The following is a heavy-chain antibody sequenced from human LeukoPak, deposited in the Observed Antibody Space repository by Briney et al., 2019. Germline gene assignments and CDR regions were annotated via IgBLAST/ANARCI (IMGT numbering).Heavy chain of an antibody. CDR1: GYTFTRYA. CDR2: INTNTGNP. D-gene: IGHD6-19*01. CDR3: ARDRQWLVRYYMDV. Sequence: ASAQVSCKASGYTFTRYAMHWVRQAPGQGLEWMGWINTNTGNPTYAQGFTGRFVFSLDTSVSTAYLQISSLKAEDTAVYYCARDRQWLVRYYMDVWGKGPRSPSP. V-gene: IGHV7-4-1*02. J-gene: IGHJ6*03.